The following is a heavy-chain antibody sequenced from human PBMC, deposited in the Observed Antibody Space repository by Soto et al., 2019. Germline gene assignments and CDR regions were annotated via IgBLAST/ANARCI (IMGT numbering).Heavy chain of an antibody. CDR2: ITIRTGNV. CDR1: GFTISECS. D-gene: IGHD3-10*02. Sequence: GGSLRLACEASGFTISECSLNWVRQAPGKGLEWLAYITIRTGNVLYADSVRGRFTISADNAENSVILQMNSLRDEDSAVYFCVRDRDLYRDMFHADLWCQGTLVTVSS. CDR3: VRDRDLYRDMFHADL. J-gene: IGHJ4*01. V-gene: IGHV3-48*02.